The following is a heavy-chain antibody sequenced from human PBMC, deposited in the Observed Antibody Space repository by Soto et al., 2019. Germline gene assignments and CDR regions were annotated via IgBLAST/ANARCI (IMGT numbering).Heavy chain of an antibody. J-gene: IGHJ4*02. V-gene: IGHV1-18*04. CDR3: AIDAARRLAVAGTSFPRFDY. D-gene: IGHD6-19*01. Sequence: ASVKVSCKASGYTFTSYGISWVRQAPGQGLEWMGWISAYNGNTNYAQKLQGRVTMTTDTSTSTAYMVLRSLRSDDTAVYYCAIDAARRLAVAGTSFPRFDYWGQGTLVTVSS. CDR1: GYTFTSYG. CDR2: ISAYNGNT.